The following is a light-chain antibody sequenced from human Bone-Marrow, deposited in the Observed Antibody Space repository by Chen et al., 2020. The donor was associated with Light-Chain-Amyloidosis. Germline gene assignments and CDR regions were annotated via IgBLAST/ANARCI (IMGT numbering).Light chain of an antibody. V-gene: IGLV3-25*03. J-gene: IGLJ2*01. Sequence: SYELTQPPSVSVSPGQTARITCSGDDLPTKYAYWYQQKPGQAPVLVIHRDTERPSGISERFSGSSSGTTATLTISGVQAEDEADYHCQSADSSGTYEVIFGGGTKLTLV. CDR2: RDT. CDR1: DLPTKY. CDR3: QSADSSGTYEVI.